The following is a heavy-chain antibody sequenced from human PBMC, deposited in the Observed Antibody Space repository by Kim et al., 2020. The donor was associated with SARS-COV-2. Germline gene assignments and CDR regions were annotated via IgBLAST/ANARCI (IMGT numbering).Heavy chain of an antibody. CDR1: GFTFSSYG. J-gene: IGHJ6*01. Sequence: GWSLRLSCAASGFTFSSYGIHWVRQAPGKGLEWVAVIWYDGSNKYYADSVKGRFTISRDNSKNTLYLQINSLRAEDTAVYYCAKGRYSSSWYLPGMDVWG. CDR2: IWYDGSNK. D-gene: IGHD6-13*01. CDR3: AKGRYSSSWYLPGMDV. V-gene: IGHV3-33*06.